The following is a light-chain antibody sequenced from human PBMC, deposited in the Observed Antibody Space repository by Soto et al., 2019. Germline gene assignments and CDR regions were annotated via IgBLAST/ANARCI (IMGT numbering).Light chain of an antibody. CDR2: EVT. CDR1: SRDIGNYNY. Sequence: QSALTQPASVSGSPGQSITISCTGTSRDIGNYNYVSWYQHHPGKAPKLMIYEVTSRPSGVSDRFSGSKSGMTASLTISGLQPEHEADSFCASYRSDNTTVVLGNGTKVTVL. V-gene: IGLV2-14*01. J-gene: IGLJ1*01. CDR3: ASYRSDNTTVV.